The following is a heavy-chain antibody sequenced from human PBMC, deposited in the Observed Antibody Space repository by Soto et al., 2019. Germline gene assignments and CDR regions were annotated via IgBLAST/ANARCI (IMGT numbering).Heavy chain of an antibody. CDR2: IYYSGST. CDR1: GGSISSSSYY. D-gene: IGHD2-8*01. V-gene: IGHV4-39*01. CDR3: ARRMEDGNGNSFEY. Sequence: PSETLSLTCTVSGGSISSSSYYWGWIRQPPGKGLEWIGSIYYSGSTYYNPSLKSRVTISVDTSKNQFSLKLSYVTAAEPAVYYCARRMEDGNGNSFEYWGQGTLVTVSS. J-gene: IGHJ4*02.